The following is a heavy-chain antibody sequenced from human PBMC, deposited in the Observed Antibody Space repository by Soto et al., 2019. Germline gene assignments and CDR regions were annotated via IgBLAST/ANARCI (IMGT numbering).Heavy chain of an antibody. J-gene: IGHJ6*02. V-gene: IGHV1-18*04. CDR3: ARDQVAKWAPGSAMVNYYYGMDA. CDR2: ISVDDGDT. Sequence: QVQLVQSGAEVKKPGASVKVSCKASGYTFTSYGISWVRQAPGQGLEWMGWISVDDGDTNYAQNFQGRVTMSTDTSTSTADMEMRSLRSDDTAVYYCARDQVAKWAPGSAMVNYYYGMDAWGQGTTVTVSS. CDR1: GYTFTSYG. D-gene: IGHD5-18*01.